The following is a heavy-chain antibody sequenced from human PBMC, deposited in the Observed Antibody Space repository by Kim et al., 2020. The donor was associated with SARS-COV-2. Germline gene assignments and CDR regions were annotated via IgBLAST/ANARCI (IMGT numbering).Heavy chain of an antibody. CDR1: GGTFSSYA. J-gene: IGHJ6*03. Sequence: SVKVSCKASGGTFSSYAISWVRQAPGQGLEWMGRIIPILGIANYAQKFQGRVTITADKSTSTAYMELSSLRSEDTAVYYCAITHDYGDYYYYYYMDVWGKGTMVTVSS. CDR2: IIPILGIA. CDR3: AITHDYGDYYYYYYMDV. V-gene: IGHV1-69*04. D-gene: IGHD4-17*01.